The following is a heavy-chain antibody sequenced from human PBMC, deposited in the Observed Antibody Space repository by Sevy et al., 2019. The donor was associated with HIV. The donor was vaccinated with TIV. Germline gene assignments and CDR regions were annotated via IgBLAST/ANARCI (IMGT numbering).Heavy chain of an antibody. J-gene: IGHJ6*02. CDR2: IKSKTDGGTT. Sequence: GGYLRLSCAASGFTFSNAWMSWVRQAPGKGLEWVGRIKSKTDGGTTDYAAPVKGRFTISRDDSKNTLYLQMNSLKTEDTAVYYCTTDIVVVPAAMELRYYGMDVWGQGTTVTVSS. V-gene: IGHV3-15*01. CDR3: TTDIVVVPAAMELRYYGMDV. D-gene: IGHD2-2*01. CDR1: GFTFSNAW.